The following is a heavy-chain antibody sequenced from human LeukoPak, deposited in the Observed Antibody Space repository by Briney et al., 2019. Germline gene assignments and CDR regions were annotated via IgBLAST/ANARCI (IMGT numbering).Heavy chain of an antibody. CDR2: IYYSGST. V-gene: IGHV4-59*12. CDR1: GGSISSYY. D-gene: IGHD4-17*01. J-gene: IGHJ6*03. Sequence: SETLSLTCTVSGGSISSYYWSWIRQPPGKGLEWIGYIYYSGSTYYNPSLKSRVTISADTSKNQFSLKLSSVTAADTAVYYCARVENYGDYVGYYYYYMDVWGKGTTVTVSS. CDR3: ARVENYGDYVGYYYYYMDV.